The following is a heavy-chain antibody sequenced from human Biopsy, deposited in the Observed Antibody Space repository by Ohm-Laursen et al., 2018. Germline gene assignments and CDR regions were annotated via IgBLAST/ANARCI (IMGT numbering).Heavy chain of an antibody. CDR3: VRSNYHYYGFDV. CDR2: IYYSGST. CDR1: GGSIGSFF. J-gene: IGHJ6*02. Sequence: GTLSLTCTVSGGSIGSFFWSWIRQPPGKGLEWIGYIYYSGSTNYNPSLRSRVTISVDRSKNQFSLRLTSVTAADTAVYYCVRSNYHYYGFDVWGQGTTVTVSS. V-gene: IGHV4-59*01.